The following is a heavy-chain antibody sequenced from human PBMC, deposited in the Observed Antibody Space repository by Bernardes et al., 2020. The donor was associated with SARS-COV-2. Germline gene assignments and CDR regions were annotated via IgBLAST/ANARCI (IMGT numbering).Heavy chain of an antibody. CDR3: ARHPHSGYEMPYYYYGMDV. CDR1: GGTFSSYA. V-gene: IGHV1-69*13. D-gene: IGHD5-12*01. J-gene: IGHJ6*02. CDR2: IIPNLGTP. Sequence: SVKVSCKASGGTFSSYAISWVRQAPGQGPEWTGGIIPNLGTPNYAQKFQGRVTITADESTSTAYMELSSLRSEDTAVYYCARHPHSGYEMPYYYYGMDVWGQGTTVTVSS.